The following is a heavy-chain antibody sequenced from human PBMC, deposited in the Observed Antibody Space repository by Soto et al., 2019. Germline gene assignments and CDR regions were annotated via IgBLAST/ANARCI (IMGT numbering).Heavy chain of an antibody. D-gene: IGHD1-26*01. Sequence: PSETLSLTCTVSGVSISSSSYYWGWIRQPPGKGLEWIGSIYYSGSTYYNPSLKSRVTISVDTSKNQFSLKLSSVTAADTAVYYCARHKAGKAGATTRPYFDYWGQGTLVTVSS. CDR2: IYYSGST. V-gene: IGHV4-39*01. J-gene: IGHJ4*02. CDR1: GVSISSSSYY. CDR3: ARHKAGKAGATTRPYFDY.